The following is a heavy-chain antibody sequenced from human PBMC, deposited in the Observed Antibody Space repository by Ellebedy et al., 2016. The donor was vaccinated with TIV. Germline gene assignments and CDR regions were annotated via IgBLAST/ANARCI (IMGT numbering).Heavy chain of an antibody. Sequence: GESLKISXAASGFNFANAAMTWVRQPPGKGLEWVASISHNGDRILYADSVKGRFTISKDEFTNMLFLQMDSLRAEDTAVYYCARADFGAAAGTGSRALDYWGQGTLVTVSS. V-gene: IGHV3-23*01. CDR3: ARADFGAAAGTGSRALDY. J-gene: IGHJ4*02. D-gene: IGHD6-13*01. CDR2: ISHNGDRI. CDR1: GFNFANAA.